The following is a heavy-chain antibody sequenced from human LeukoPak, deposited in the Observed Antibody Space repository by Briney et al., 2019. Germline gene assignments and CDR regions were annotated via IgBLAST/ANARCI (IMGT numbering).Heavy chain of an antibody. CDR1: GGSFSGYY. J-gene: IGHJ3*02. V-gene: IGHV4-59*10. CDR3: ASRRITMVRGVIITDDAFDI. D-gene: IGHD3-10*01. CDR2: IYTSGST. Sequence: PSETLSLTCAVYGGSFSGYYWSWIRQPAGKGLEWIGRIYTSGSTNYNASLKSRVTMSVDTSKNPFSLKLSSVTAADTAVHYCASRRITMVRGVIITDDAFDIWGQGTMVTVSS.